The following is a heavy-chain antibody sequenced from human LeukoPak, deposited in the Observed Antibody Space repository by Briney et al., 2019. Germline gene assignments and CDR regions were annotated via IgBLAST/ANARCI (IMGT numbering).Heavy chain of an antibody. CDR1: GGSISSYY. CDR2: IYTSGST. D-gene: IGHD4-17*01. V-gene: IGHV4-4*07. Sequence: SETLSLTCTVSGGSISSYYWGWIRQPAGKGLEWIGRIYTSGSTNYNPSLKSRVTMSVDTSKNQFSLKLSSVTAADTAVYYCAREVMTTVISYYFDYWGQGTLVTVSS. J-gene: IGHJ4*02. CDR3: AREVMTTVISYYFDY.